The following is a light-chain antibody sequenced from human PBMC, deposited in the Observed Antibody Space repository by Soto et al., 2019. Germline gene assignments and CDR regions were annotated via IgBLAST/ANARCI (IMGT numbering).Light chain of an antibody. V-gene: IGLV2-8*01. J-gene: IGLJ2*01. CDR2: DVR. Sequence: QSALQQPPSAAGSPGQSVTISCTGTSSDVGGYNYVFWYQQHPGKARKLLIYDVRKRHSGVHDRFSGSKSGNTAALTVAGLQAEDESDYYCCSYSGSNNLVVFGGGTELTVL. CDR1: SSDVGGYNY. CDR3: CSYSGSNNLVV.